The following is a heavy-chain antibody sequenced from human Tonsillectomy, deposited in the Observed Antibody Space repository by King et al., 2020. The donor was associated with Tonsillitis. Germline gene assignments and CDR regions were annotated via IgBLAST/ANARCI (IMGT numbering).Heavy chain of an antibody. CDR2: ISGRDTRT. J-gene: IGHJ4*02. Sequence: VQLVESGGGLVQPGGSLRLSCEASGFTVSTYAMSWVRQAPGKGPEWVPAISGRDTRTFYADSVEGRFTIARDDSKNTVSLQMSSLRAEDTAVYYCAKESPYSGNYRFYYFDYWGQGTLVTVSS. CDR3: AKESPYSGNYRFYYFDY. D-gene: IGHD1-26*01. CDR1: GFTVSTYA. V-gene: IGHV3-23*04.